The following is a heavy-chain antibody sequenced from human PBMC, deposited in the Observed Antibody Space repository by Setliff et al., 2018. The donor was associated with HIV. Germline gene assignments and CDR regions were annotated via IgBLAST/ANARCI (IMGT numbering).Heavy chain of an antibody. D-gene: IGHD2-2*01. Sequence: SETLSLTCTVSGGSISSNWWGWIRQPPGKGLEWIGYIYYSGTTNYNPSLKSRVNISIDPSKNQFSLKLSSVTAADTAVYYCARTLAYHAFDIWGQGTMVT. CDR3: ARTLAYHAFDI. V-gene: IGHV4-59*12. CDR1: GGSISSNW. CDR2: IYYSGTT. J-gene: IGHJ3*02.